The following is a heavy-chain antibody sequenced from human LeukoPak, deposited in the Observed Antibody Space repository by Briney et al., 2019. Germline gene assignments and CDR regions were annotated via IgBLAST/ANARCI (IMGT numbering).Heavy chain of an antibody. CDR1: GYTFTGYY. Sequence: ASVKVSCKASGYTFTGYYMHWVRQAPGQGLEWVGWINPNSGGTNYAQKFQGRVTMTRDTSISTAYMELSRLRSDDTAVYYCARETNQLLRNFDYWGQGTLVTVSS. CDR2: INPNSGGT. V-gene: IGHV1-2*02. CDR3: ARETNQLLRNFDY. J-gene: IGHJ4*02. D-gene: IGHD2-2*01.